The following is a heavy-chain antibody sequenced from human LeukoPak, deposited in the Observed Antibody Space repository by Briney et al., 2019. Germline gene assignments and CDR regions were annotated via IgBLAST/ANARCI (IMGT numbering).Heavy chain of an antibody. CDR3: AKNGGDSYGTGHFDY. D-gene: IGHD5-18*01. CDR2: IGGSGAGT. Sequence: GGSLRLSCAASGFSFSSYAMTWVRQAPGKGLEWVSAIGGSGAGTYYADSVKDRFTISRDNSKNTLYLQMNSLRVEDTAVYYCAKNGGDSYGTGHFDYWGQGTLVTVSS. V-gene: IGHV3-23*01. J-gene: IGHJ4*02. CDR1: GFSFSSYA.